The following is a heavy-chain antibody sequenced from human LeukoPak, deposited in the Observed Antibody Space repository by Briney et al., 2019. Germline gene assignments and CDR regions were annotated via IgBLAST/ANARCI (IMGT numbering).Heavy chain of an antibody. CDR3: AKAPYRYCSSTSCYKTDY. Sequence: GGSLRLSCAASGFTFSSYAMSWVRQAPVKGLEWVSAISGSGGSTYYADSVKGRSTISRDNSKNTLYLQMNSLRAEDTAVYYCAKAPYRYCSSTSCYKTDYWGQGTLVTVSS. V-gene: IGHV3-23*01. CDR2: ISGSGGST. J-gene: IGHJ4*02. CDR1: GFTFSSYA. D-gene: IGHD2-2*02.